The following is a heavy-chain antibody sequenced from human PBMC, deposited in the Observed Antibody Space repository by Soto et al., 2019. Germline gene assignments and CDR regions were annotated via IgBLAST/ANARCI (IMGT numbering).Heavy chain of an antibody. Sequence: SVKVSCKASGGTFSSYTISWVRQAPGQGLEWMGRIIPILGIANYAQKFQGRVTITADKSTSTAYMELSSLRSEDTAVYYCENLRGIPFDFRSGGPQNRYYYYMDVWDKGTTVTVSS. D-gene: IGHD3-3*01. V-gene: IGHV1-69*02. J-gene: IGHJ6*03. CDR2: IIPILGIA. CDR1: GGTFSSYT. CDR3: ENLRGIPFDFRSGGPQNRYYYYMDV.